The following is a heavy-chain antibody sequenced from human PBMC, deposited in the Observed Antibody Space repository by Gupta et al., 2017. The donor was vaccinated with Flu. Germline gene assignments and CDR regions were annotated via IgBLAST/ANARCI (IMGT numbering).Heavy chain of an antibody. V-gene: IGHV3-66*02. CDR1: GFTVSSPY. CDR3: ARVGVHGWELEFYFDY. D-gene: IGHD1-26*01. Sequence: EVPLVESGGGLVQPGGSPRPSCAASGFTVSSPYMTWVRKAPGKGLEWVSVIYSGGCTFYAASVEGRFTISRDNSKNTLYLQMNSLRPEDTAVYYCARVGVHGWELEFYFDYWGQGTLVTVSS. J-gene: IGHJ4*02. CDR2: IYSGGCT.